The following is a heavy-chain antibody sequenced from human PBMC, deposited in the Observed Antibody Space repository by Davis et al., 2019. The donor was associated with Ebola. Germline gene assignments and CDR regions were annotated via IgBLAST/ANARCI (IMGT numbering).Heavy chain of an antibody. CDR1: GFTFYRYE. CDR2: ISGSATST. V-gene: IGHV3-48*03. J-gene: IGHJ4*02. D-gene: IGHD3-9*01. Sequence: GGSLRLSCAASGFTFYRYEMNWVRQAPGKGLEWVSYISGSATSTFYADSMKGRFTISRDNARDSLYLQMDSLRVEDTAIYYCARDAFSLSRYDTEDHWGQGTLVTVSS. CDR3: ARDAFSLSRYDTEDH.